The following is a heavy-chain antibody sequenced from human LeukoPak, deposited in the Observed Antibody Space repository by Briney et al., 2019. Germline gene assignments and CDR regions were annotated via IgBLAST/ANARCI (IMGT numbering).Heavy chain of an antibody. CDR2: INSNGDST. D-gene: IGHD5-18*01. CDR3: ASGTRGYSYGSWAFDV. CDR1: GFTFSRLA. J-gene: IGHJ3*01. V-gene: IGHV3-64*01. Sequence: GGSLRLSCVASGFTFSRLAMQWVRQAPGKGLEFVSGINSNGDSTYYANSVKGRFIISRDNSKNTLYLQMGSLGTEDMAVYYCASGTRGYSYGSWAFDVWGQGTMVTVYS.